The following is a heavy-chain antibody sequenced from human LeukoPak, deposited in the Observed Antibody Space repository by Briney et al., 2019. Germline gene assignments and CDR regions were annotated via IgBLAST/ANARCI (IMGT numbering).Heavy chain of an antibody. CDR3: ARSRALDASDI. CDR1: GDSISSYY. CDR2: IHYSGST. J-gene: IGHJ3*02. Sequence: SETLSLTCTVAGDSISSYYWNWIRQPPGKGLEWIGYIHYSGSTNYNPSLKSRVTISVDTSKNQFSLKLSSVTAADTAVYYCARSRALDASDIWGQGTLVTVSS. V-gene: IGHV4-59*08.